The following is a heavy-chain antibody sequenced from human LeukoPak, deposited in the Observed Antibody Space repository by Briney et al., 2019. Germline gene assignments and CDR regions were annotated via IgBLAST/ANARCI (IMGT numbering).Heavy chain of an antibody. J-gene: IGHJ4*02. CDR2: ISSSGSTI. V-gene: IGHV3-48*03. D-gene: IGHD3-10*01. CDR1: GFTFSSYE. Sequence: GGSLRLSCAASGFTFSSYEMNWVRQAPGKGLEWVSYISSSGSTIYYADSVKGRFTISRDNAKNSLYLQMNSLRAEDTAVYYCARDLPHYYGSGTFGSGDDYWGQGTLVTVSS. CDR3: ARDLPHYYGSGTFGSGDDY.